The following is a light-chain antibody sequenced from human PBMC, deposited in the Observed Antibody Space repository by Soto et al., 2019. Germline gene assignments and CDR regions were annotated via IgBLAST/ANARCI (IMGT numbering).Light chain of an antibody. J-gene: IGLJ1*01. CDR1: SSDVGGYNY. Sequence: QSALTPPRSVSWSPGQSVTISCTGTSSDVGGYNYVSWYQQHPGKAPKVMIYDVSKRPSGVPDRFSGSKSGNTASLTISGLQAEDEADYYCCSYAGSPYVFGTGTKVTVL. V-gene: IGLV2-11*01. CDR3: CSYAGSPYV. CDR2: DVS.